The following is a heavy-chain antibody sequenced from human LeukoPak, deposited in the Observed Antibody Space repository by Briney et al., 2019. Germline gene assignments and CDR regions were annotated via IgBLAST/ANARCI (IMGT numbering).Heavy chain of an antibody. Sequence: SETLSLTCTVSGGSISSYYWSWIRQPPGKGLEWIGYIYYSGSTNYNPSLKSRVTISVDTSKNQFSLKLSSVTAADTAVYYCARSDSSSWYQAFDYWGQGTLVTVSS. CDR2: IYYSGST. J-gene: IGHJ4*02. V-gene: IGHV4-59*01. CDR3: ARSDSSSWYQAFDY. CDR1: GGSISSYY. D-gene: IGHD6-13*01.